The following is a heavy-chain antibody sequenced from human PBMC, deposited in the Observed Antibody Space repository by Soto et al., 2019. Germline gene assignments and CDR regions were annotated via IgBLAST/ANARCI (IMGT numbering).Heavy chain of an antibody. J-gene: IGHJ4*02. CDR2: ISWNSGNT. D-gene: IGHD2-2*01. CDR1: GFTFDNYA. Sequence: EVQLVESGGGLVQPGRSLRLSCAASGFTFDNYAMHWVRQAPGKGLEWVSRISWNSGNTDYAGSVKGRFTISRDSAKNSLYLQINSLRAEDTALYYCAISTQYFSSTNCLAYVDYWGQGNLVTVSS. V-gene: IGHV3-9*01. CDR3: AISTQYFSSTNCLAYVDY.